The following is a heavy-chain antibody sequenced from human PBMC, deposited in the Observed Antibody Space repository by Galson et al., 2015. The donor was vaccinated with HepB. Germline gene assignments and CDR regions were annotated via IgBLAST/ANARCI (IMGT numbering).Heavy chain of an antibody. D-gene: IGHD6-13*01. Sequence: SVKVSCKASGYTFTSYAMHWVRQAPGQRLEWMGWINAGNGNTKYSQKFQGRVTITRDTSASTAYMELSSLRSEDTAVYYCARDVGYSSSWYGNWFDPWGQGTLVTVSS. CDR2: INAGNGNT. CDR1: GYTFTSYA. J-gene: IGHJ5*02. V-gene: IGHV1-3*01. CDR3: ARDVGYSSSWYGNWFDP.